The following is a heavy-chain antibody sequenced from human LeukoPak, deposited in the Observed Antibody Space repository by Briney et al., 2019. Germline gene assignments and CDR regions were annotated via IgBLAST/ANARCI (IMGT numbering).Heavy chain of an antibody. CDR2: ISAYNGNT. CDR3: ARVPYTTMIVVVISHFDY. J-gene: IGHJ4*02. D-gene: IGHD3-22*01. V-gene: IGHV1-18*01. Sequence: ASVKVSCKASGYTFTSYGISWVRQAPGQGLEWKGWISAYNGNTNYAQKLQGRVTMTTDTSTSTAYMELRSLRSDDTAVYYCARVPYTTMIVVVISHFDYWGQGTLVTVSS. CDR1: GYTFTSYG.